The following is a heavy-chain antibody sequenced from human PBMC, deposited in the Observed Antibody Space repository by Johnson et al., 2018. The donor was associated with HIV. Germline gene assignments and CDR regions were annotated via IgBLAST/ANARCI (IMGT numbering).Heavy chain of an antibody. J-gene: IGHJ3*02. CDR2: IYSGGST. CDR3: ARDPSPIVGATYAFDI. D-gene: IGHD1-26*01. Sequence: VLLVESGGGLIQPGGSLRLSCAASGSTVSSNYMSWVRQAPGKGLEWVSVIYSGGSTYYADSVKGRFTISRDNSKNTLYLQMNSLRAEDTAVYYCARDPSPIVGATYAFDIWGQGTMVTVSS. V-gene: IGHV3-53*01. CDR1: GSTVSSNY.